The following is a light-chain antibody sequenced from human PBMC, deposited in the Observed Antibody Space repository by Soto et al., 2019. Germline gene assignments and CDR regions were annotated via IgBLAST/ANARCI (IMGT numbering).Light chain of an antibody. CDR2: YVD. Sequence: QSVLTQPASVSGSPGQSITISCTGTSRDVGAYDYVSWYLQYPDKAPQLLIYYVDHRPSGVSSRFSGSKSGNTASLTISGFQAEDEGDYYCCSYADGSIYFFGTGTKLTVL. V-gene: IGLV2-14*03. CDR3: CSYADGSIYF. CDR1: SRDVGAYDY. J-gene: IGLJ1*01.